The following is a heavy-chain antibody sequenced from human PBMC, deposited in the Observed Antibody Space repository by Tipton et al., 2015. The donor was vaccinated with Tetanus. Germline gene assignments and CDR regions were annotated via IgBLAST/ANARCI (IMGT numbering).Heavy chain of an antibody. Sequence: SLRLSCAASGFTFRSYAMHWVRQVPGKGLEWVAFISYDGTDTNYANSVKGRFTISRDSARNTLSLQMNSLRVEDTAVYYCAKDVNWNLRYFQHWGQGTVVPVSS. CDR1: GFTFRSYA. CDR2: ISYDGTDT. J-gene: IGHJ1*01. V-gene: IGHV3-30*18. CDR3: AKDVNWNLRYFQH. D-gene: IGHD1-1*01.